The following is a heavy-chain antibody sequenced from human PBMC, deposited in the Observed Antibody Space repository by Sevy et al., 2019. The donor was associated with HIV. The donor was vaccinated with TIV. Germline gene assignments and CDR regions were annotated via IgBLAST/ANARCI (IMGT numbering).Heavy chain of an antibody. CDR2: INPNSGGT. D-gene: IGHD3-22*01. CDR3: VSIGGGNYYDSSGYSYFDY. Sequence: ASVKVSCKASGYTFTGYYMHWVRQAPGQGLEWMGRINPNSGGTNYAQKFQGRVTMTRDTSISTAYMELSRLRSDDTAVYYCVSIGGGNYYDSSGYSYFDYWGQGTLVTVSS. CDR1: GYTFTGYY. J-gene: IGHJ4*02. V-gene: IGHV1-2*06.